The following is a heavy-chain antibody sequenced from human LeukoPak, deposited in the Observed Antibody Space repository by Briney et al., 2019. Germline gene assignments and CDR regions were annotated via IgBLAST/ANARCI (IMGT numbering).Heavy chain of an antibody. J-gene: IGHJ4*02. D-gene: IGHD5-18*01. CDR3: ARDGYIYGTDY. V-gene: IGHV3-33*01. CDR1: GFTFSSFG. Sequence: GGSLRLSCAASGFTFSSFGMHRVRQAPGKGLEWVAVIWFDGSNEYYADSVKGRFTISRDNSKNMVDLQMNSLRVEDTAVYYCARDGYIYGTDYWGQGTLVTVSS. CDR2: IWFDGSNE.